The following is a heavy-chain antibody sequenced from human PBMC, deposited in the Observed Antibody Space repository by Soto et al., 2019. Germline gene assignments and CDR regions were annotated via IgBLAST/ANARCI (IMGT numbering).Heavy chain of an antibody. Sequence: SETLSLTCTVSGGYISSSYWSWIRQPPGKGLEWIGYIYDSGSTYYNSSLKSRVTISVDTSKNQFSLKLSSVTAADTAVYSCARRYGGGFDYWGQGTLVTVSS. D-gene: IGHD3-10*01. J-gene: IGHJ4*02. CDR3: ARRYGGGFDY. V-gene: IGHV4-59*08. CDR2: IYDSGST. CDR1: GGYISSSY.